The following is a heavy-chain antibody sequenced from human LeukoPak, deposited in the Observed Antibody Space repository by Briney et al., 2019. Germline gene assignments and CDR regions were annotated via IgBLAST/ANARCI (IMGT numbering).Heavy chain of an antibody. CDR1: GFTFSSYS. D-gene: IGHD3-3*01. V-gene: IGHV3-21*01. CDR2: DSSSSSYI. J-gene: IGHJ6*03. CDR3: ATEGLGRYDFWSGYYTSFGYYYYYYMDV. Sequence: GGSLRLSCAAYGFTFSSYSMNWIRQAPGKGLEWVSSDSSSSSYIYYADSVKGRFTISRDNAKNSLYLQTNSLRAEDTAVYYCATEGLGRYDFWSGYYTSFGYYYYYYMDVWGKGTTVTVSS.